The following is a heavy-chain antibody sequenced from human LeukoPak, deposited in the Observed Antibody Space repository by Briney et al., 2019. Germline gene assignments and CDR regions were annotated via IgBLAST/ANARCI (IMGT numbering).Heavy chain of an antibody. D-gene: IGHD3-22*01. CDR2: IGGSGGST. CDR3: AKDPHTSDYPYYFDY. CDR1: GFSISNYA. Sequence: PGGSLRLSCAASGFSISNYAMSWVRQAPGKGLEWVSTIGGSGGSTYYADSVKGRFTISRDNSKNTLYPQMNSLRAEDTAVYYCAKDPHTSDYPYYFDYWGQGTLVTVSS. V-gene: IGHV3-23*01. J-gene: IGHJ4*02.